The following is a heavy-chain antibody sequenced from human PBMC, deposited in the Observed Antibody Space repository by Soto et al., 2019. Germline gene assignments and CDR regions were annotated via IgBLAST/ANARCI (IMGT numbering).Heavy chain of an antibody. CDR2: MNPNSGNT. J-gene: IGHJ3*02. CDR1: GYTFTSYD. Sequence: ASVKVSCKASGYTFTSYDINWVRQATGQGLGWMGWMNPNSGNTGYAQKFQGRVTMTRNTSISTAYMELSSLRSEDTAVYYCARGPIIVGLSGDAFDIWGQGTMVTVSS. V-gene: IGHV1-8*01. D-gene: IGHD1-26*01. CDR3: ARGPIIVGLSGDAFDI.